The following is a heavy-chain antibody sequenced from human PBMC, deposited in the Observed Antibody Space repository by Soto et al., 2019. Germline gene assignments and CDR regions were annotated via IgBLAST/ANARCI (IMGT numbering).Heavy chain of an antibody. CDR2: IYYLGST. J-gene: IGHJ4*02. CDR3: ARDGYDGSGSPYPAY. D-gene: IGHD3-10*01. V-gene: IGHV4-59*01. CDR1: GGSMSEYF. Sequence: SETLSLSCTVSGGSMSEYFWSWIRQSPGKGLEWIGYIYYLGSTDYNPSLKSRVTISVDTSKRQFSLRLTSVTAADTAVYYCARDGYDGSGSPYPAYWGPGTQVTVSS.